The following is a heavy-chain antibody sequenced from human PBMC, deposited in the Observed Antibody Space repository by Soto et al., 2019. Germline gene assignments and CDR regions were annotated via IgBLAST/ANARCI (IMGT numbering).Heavy chain of an antibody. CDR2: INPSGGST. Sequence: AAVKVSCKASGKTFPSYYMHWVRQAPGQGLEWMGIINPSGGSTSYAQKFQGRVTMTRDTSTSTVYMELSSLRSEDTAVYYCARVADYYDSTPGVFDIWGHGTLVTVSS. D-gene: IGHD3-22*01. CDR3: ARVADYYDSTPGVFDI. V-gene: IGHV1-46*01. J-gene: IGHJ3*02. CDR1: GKTFPSYY.